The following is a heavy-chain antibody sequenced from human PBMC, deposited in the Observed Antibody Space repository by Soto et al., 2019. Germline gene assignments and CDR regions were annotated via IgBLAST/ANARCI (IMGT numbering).Heavy chain of an antibody. J-gene: IGHJ4*02. V-gene: IGHV4-59*01. D-gene: IGHD2-8*02. CDR3: ARVGWTTVGYYFDY. CDR1: GVSIGSYY. Sequence: SETLSLTCTVSGVSIGSYYWSWIRQPPGKGLEWIGYIHYSGSTKYNPSLKSRVTISIDTSKSQFSLKLSSVTAADTAVYYCARVGWTTVGYYFDYWGQGALVTVSS. CDR2: IHYSGST.